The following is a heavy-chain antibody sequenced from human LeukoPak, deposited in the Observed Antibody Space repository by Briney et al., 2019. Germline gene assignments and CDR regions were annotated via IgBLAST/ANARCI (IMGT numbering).Heavy chain of an antibody. CDR3: AGVVPAAGPNDAFDI. V-gene: IGHV1-2*02. Sequence: ASVKVSCKASGYTFTGYYMHWVRQAPGQGLEWMGWINPNSGGTNYAQKFQGRVTMTRDTSISTAYMELSRLRSDDTAVYYCAGVVPAAGPNDAFDIWGQGTMVTVSS. CDR2: INPNSGGT. D-gene: IGHD2-2*01. J-gene: IGHJ3*02. CDR1: GYTFTGYY.